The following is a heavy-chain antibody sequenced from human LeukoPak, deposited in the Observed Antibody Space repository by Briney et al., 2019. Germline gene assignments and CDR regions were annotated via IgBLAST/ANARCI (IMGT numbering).Heavy chain of an antibody. CDR3: ARDRYSSGWYKPDDAFDI. J-gene: IGHJ3*02. Sequence: SETLSLTCTVSGGSISSYYWSWIRQPPGKGLEWIGFIYYSGSTNYNPSLKSRVTISVDTSKNQFSLKLSSVTAADTAVYYCARDRYSSGWYKPDDAFDIWGQGTMVTVSS. CDR1: GGSISSYY. CDR2: IYYSGST. D-gene: IGHD6-19*01. V-gene: IGHV4-59*01.